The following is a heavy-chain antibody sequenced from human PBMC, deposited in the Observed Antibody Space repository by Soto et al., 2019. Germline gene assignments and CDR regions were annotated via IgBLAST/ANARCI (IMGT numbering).Heavy chain of an antibody. CDR1: GGSFSGYY. D-gene: IGHD3-10*01. CDR2: INHSGST. CDR3: ARIWTYAFDI. J-gene: IGHJ3*02. Sequence: QVQLQQWGAGLLKPSETLSLTCAVYGGSFSGYYWSWIRQPPGKGLEWIGEINHSGSTNHNPSLKSRVTISVDTSKNQFSLKLSSVTAADTAVYYCARIWTYAFDIWGQGTMVTVSS. V-gene: IGHV4-34*01.